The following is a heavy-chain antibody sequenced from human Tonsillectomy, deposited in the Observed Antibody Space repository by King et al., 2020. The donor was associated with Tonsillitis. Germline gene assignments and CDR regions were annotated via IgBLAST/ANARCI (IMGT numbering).Heavy chain of an antibody. CDR3: TRGGDYDSGYYYGMDV. Sequence: VQLVESGGGLVQPGGSLTLSCAASGFTFSGAAMHWVRQASGKGLAWVGLIRSKANSYATVYAASGNGRFTVSRDDSKKTAYLQVNSLKTEDTAVYYCTRGGDYDSGYYYGMDVWGQGTTVTVSS. CDR2: IRSKANSYAT. J-gene: IGHJ6*02. CDR1: GFTFSGAA. V-gene: IGHV3-73*02. D-gene: IGHD4-17*01.